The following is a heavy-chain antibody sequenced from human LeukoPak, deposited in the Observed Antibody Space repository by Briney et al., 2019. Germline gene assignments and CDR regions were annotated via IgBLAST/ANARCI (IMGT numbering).Heavy chain of an antibody. CDR3: VVGGSPGY. CDR2: IYSGGST. J-gene: IGHJ4*02. Sequence: GGSLRLSCVASGFTFSRHWMSWVRQAPGKGLEWVSVIYSGGSTYYADSVKGRFTISRDNSKNTLYLQMNSLRAEDTAVYYCVVGGSPGYWGQGTLVTVSS. CDR1: GFTFSRHW. D-gene: IGHD2-15*01. V-gene: IGHV3-53*01.